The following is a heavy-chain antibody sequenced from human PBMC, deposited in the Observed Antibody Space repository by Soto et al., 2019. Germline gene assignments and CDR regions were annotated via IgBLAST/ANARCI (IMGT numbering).Heavy chain of an antibody. V-gene: IGHV4-39*01. CDR3: VRGGKYRLQDASFFDY. CDR2: IDYSGNT. Sequence: QLQLQESGPGLVKPSETLSLSCSVSGGSTSNSNFYWGWIRQPPGRGLEWLGSIDYSGNTYYDPSVKHRVTIIVGPSKSEVAGQLNSVTAPNTAVYYCVRGGKYRLQDASFFDYWGQGALVSVSS. D-gene: IGHD4-4*01. CDR1: GGSTSNSNFY. J-gene: IGHJ4*02.